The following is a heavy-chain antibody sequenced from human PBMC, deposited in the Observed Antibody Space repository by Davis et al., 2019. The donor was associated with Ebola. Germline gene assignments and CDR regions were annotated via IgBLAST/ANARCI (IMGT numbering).Heavy chain of an antibody. D-gene: IGHD6-19*01. CDR1: GFTVSSNY. Sequence: GESLKISCAASGFTVSSNYMNWVRQAPGKGLEWVSSISSSSSYIYYADSVKGRFTISRDNSKNTLYLQMNSLRAEDTAVYYCAKAYSIWRSGWYDYWGQGTLVTVSS. CDR2: ISSSSSYI. CDR3: AKAYSIWRSGWYDY. V-gene: IGHV3-21*04. J-gene: IGHJ4*02.